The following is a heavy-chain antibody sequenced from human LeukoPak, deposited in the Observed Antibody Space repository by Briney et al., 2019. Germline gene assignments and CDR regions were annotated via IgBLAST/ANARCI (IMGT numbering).Heavy chain of an antibody. V-gene: IGHV4-59*01. CDR3: ARAPDY. CDR1: AGSISSYY. Sequence: AETLSLTCTVSAGSISSYYWSWIRQPPGKGRQGIGYIYYSGSTNYNPALKSRGTISVDTSKNQSSLKLRSVTAAAAAVYDCARAPDYWGQGSLVTAYS. CDR2: IYYSGST. J-gene: IGHJ4*02.